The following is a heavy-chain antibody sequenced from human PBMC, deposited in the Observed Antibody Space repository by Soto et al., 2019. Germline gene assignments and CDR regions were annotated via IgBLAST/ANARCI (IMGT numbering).Heavy chain of an antibody. CDR3: ARDSSSDFWSGYYTGPNDY. V-gene: IGHV1-18*01. CDR1: GYSFTSYD. Sequence: ASVKVSCKTSGYSFTSYDINWVRQATGQGLEWMGWMSANSGNTGYAQKLQGRVTMTTDTSTSTAYTELRSLRSDDTAVYYCARDSSSDFWSGYYTGPNDYRGQGTLVTVSS. D-gene: IGHD3-3*01. CDR2: MSANSGNT. J-gene: IGHJ4*02.